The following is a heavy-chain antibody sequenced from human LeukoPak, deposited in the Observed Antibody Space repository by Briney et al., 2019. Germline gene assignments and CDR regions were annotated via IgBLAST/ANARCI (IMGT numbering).Heavy chain of an antibody. D-gene: IGHD3-22*01. V-gene: IGHV4-61*10. CDR3: ARTPIYYYDNSGYYN. CDR1: GGSISSGSYY. J-gene: IGHJ4*02. CDR2: IYYSGNT. Sequence: PSETLSLTCTVSGGSISSGSYYWSWIRQPAGKGLEWIGYIYYSGNTNYNPSLKSRVTMSVDTSKNQFSLKLSSVTAADTAVYYCARTPIYYYDNSGYYNWGQGTLVTVSS.